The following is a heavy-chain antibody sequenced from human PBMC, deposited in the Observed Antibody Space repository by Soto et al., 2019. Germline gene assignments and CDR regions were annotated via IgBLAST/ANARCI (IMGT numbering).Heavy chain of an antibody. Sequence: AVKVSCKASGGTFSSYAISWVRQAPGQGLEWMGGIIPILGTANYAQKFQGRVTMTADESTSTAYMELSSLRSEDTAVYYCARHEPFRPVTRVATIMAYWVQETMITV. CDR2: IIPILGTA. D-gene: IGHD5-12*01. CDR1: GGTFSSYA. CDR3: ARHEPFRPVTRVATIMAY. V-gene: IGHV1-69*13. J-gene: IGHJ4*02.